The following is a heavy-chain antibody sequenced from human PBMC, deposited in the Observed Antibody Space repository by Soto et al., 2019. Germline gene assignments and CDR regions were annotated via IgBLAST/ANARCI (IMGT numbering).Heavy chain of an antibody. V-gene: IGHV3-23*01. CDR3: TTSTRALEWFLYRGGRGERNYDYYGMDV. CDR2: ISNSGNT. CDR1: GFTFSSYA. D-gene: IGHD3-3*01. Sequence: GGSLRLSCAASGFTFSSYAMYWVRQAPGKGLEWVSTISNSGNTYYADSVEGRFTISRDDSKNTLYLQMNSLKTEDTAVYYCTTSTRALEWFLYRGGRGERNYDYYGMDVWGQGTTVTVSS. J-gene: IGHJ6*02.